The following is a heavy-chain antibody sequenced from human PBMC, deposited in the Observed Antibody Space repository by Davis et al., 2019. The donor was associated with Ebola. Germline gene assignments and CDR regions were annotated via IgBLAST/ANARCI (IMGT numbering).Heavy chain of an antibody. CDR1: GFTFSNYA. Sequence: GGSLRLSCAASGFTFSNYAMTWVRQAPGKGLAWVSTISGSGGSTYYADSVKGRFTISRDNSKNTLYLQMNSLRAEDSAVYYCAKGGAGYCSSTSCYRVNYYGMDVWGQGTTVTVSS. J-gene: IGHJ6*02. CDR3: AKGGAGYCSSTSCYRVNYYGMDV. V-gene: IGHV3-23*01. CDR2: ISGSGGST. D-gene: IGHD2-2*02.